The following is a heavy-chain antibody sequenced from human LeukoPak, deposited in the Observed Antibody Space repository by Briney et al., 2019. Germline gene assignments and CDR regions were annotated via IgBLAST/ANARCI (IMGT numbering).Heavy chain of an antibody. Sequence: GGSLRLSCAASGFTFSSYAMSWVRQAPGKGLEWVSAISGSGGSTYYADSVKGRFTISRDNSKNTLYLQMNSLRAEDTAVYYCAKDQGRWLVRATDYWGQGTLVTVSS. CDR3: AKDQGRWLVRATDY. CDR2: ISGSGGST. CDR1: GFTFSSYA. D-gene: IGHD6-19*01. J-gene: IGHJ4*02. V-gene: IGHV3-23*01.